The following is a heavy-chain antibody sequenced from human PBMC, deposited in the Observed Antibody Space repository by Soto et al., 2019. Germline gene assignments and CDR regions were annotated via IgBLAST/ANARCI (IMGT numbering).Heavy chain of an antibody. D-gene: IGHD3-10*01. J-gene: IGHJ3*02. CDR1: GGSISSYY. V-gene: IGHV4-59*01. CDR2: IYYSGST. CDR3: ARASRGAFDI. Sequence: QVQLQESGPGLVKPSETLSLTCTVSGGSISSYYWSWIRQPPGKGLEWIGYIYYSGSTNYNPSLTSRVTISVDTSKNQFSLKLSSVTAADTAVYYCARASRGAFDIWGQGTMVTVSS.